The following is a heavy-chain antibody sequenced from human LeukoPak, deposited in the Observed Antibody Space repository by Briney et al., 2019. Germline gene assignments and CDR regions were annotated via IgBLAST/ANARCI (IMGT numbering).Heavy chain of an antibody. CDR3: ARENTGSYRPFDY. CDR1: GGSISSYY. D-gene: IGHD1-26*01. J-gene: IGHJ4*02. Sequence: SETLSLTCTVSGGSISSYYWSWIRQPAGKGLEWIGRIYTSGSTNYSPSLKSRVTMSVDTSMNQFSLRLSSVTAADTAVYYCARENTGSYRPFDYWGQGTLVTVSS. CDR2: IYTSGST. V-gene: IGHV4-4*07.